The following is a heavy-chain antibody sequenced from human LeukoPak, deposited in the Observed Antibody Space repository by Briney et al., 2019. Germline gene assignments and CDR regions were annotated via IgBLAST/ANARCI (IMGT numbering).Heavy chain of an antibody. Sequence: SETLSLTCAVYGGSFSGYYWSWIRQPPGKGLEWIGEINHSGSTNYNPSLKSRVTISVDTSKNQFSLKLSSVTAADTAVYYCARGPDCSSTSYSKYYFDYWGQGTLVTVSS. CDR2: INHSGST. CDR1: GGSFSGYY. J-gene: IGHJ4*02. D-gene: IGHD2-2*01. V-gene: IGHV4-34*01. CDR3: ARGPDCSSTSYSKYYFDY.